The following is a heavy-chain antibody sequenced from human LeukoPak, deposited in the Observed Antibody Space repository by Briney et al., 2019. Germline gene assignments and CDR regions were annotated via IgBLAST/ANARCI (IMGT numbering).Heavy chain of an antibody. V-gene: IGHV1-8*01. D-gene: IGHD5-18*01. CDR1: GYTFTSYD. CDR3: ARDLYNYGTNFDF. J-gene: IGHJ4*02. CDR2: MNPNSGNS. Sequence: VSVKVSCKASGYTFTSYDINWVRQATGQGLEWMGWMNPNSGNSGYAQKFQGRVTMTRDTSISTAYMELSSLRSEDTAVYYCARDLYNYGTNFDFWGQGTLVTVSS.